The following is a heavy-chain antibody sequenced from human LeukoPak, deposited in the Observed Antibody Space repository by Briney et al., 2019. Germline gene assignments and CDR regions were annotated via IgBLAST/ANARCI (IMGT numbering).Heavy chain of an antibody. Sequence: ASVKVSCTASGYTFTSYGISWVRQAPGQGLEWMGWISAYNGNTNYAQKLQGRVTMTTDTSTSTAYMELRSLRSDDTAVYYCARDVNELRFLEWLLPGAYYYYGMDVWGQGTTVTLSS. CDR2: ISAYNGNT. D-gene: IGHD3-3*01. CDR1: GYTFTSYG. CDR3: ARDVNELRFLEWLLPGAYYYYGMDV. V-gene: IGHV1-18*01. J-gene: IGHJ6*02.